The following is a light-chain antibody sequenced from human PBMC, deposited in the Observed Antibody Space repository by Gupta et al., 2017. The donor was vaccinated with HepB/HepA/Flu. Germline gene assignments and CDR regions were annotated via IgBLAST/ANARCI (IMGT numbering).Light chain of an antibody. CDR2: ASS. Sequence: DIRMTQSPSSLSASVGDRVTITCRASQDIRNDLGWFQQKPGKAPKRLIYASSSFHSGVPSRFSGSGSGTEFTLTISSLQPEDFATYCCRQQKSSPYTFGQGTKMDIK. CDR3: RQQKSSPYT. J-gene: IGKJ2*01. CDR1: QDIRND. V-gene: IGKV1-17*01.